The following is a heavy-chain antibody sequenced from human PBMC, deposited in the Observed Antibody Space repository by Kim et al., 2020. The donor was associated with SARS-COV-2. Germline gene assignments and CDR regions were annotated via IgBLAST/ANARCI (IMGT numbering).Heavy chain of an antibody. V-gene: IGHV1-69*13. CDR1: GGTFSSYA. CDR3: AAGHSYGPKPYDY. CDR2: IIPIFGTA. D-gene: IGHD5-18*01. Sequence: SVKVSCKASGGTFSSYAISWVRQAPGQGLEWMGGIIPIFGTANYAQKFQGRVTITADESTSTAYMELSSLRSEDTAVYYCAAGHSYGPKPYDYWGQGTLVTVSS. J-gene: IGHJ4*02.